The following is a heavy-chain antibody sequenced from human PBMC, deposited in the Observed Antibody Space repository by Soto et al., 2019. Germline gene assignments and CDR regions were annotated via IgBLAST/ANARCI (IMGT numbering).Heavy chain of an antibody. CDR3: GRENGQWPGVFDY. V-gene: IGHV3-21*01. D-gene: IGHD6-19*01. CDR2: ITSSSSYI. Sequence: EVQLVESGGGLVEPGGSLRLSCAASGFTFSSYTMNWVRQAPGKGLEWVSSITSSSSYIYYADSVKGRFTISRDNAKISLYLQMNGLRAEDTAVYYCGRENGQWPGVFDYWGQGTLVTVSS. CDR1: GFTFSSYT. J-gene: IGHJ4*02.